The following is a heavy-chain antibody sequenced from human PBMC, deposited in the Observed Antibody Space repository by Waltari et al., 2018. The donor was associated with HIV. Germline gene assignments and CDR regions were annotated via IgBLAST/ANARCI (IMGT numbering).Heavy chain of an antibody. CDR1: GNNFTDYW. CDR3: ARLGYDILTAHYNGFFAY. V-gene: IGHV5-51*01. D-gene: IGHD3-9*01. Sequence: EVQLVQSGAEVKKPGESLKISCKGSGNNFTDYWIAWFRQMPGKGLEWMGSIYPGDSDTRYSPSFQGQVTISVDKSTNTAYLQWSSLKAADTAMYYCARLGYDILTAHYNGFFAYWGQGTLVTVSS. CDR2: IYPGDSDT. J-gene: IGHJ4*02.